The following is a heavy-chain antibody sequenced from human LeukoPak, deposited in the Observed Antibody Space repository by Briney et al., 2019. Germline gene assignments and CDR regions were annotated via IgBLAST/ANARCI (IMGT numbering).Heavy chain of an antibody. CDR2: IYYTGST. CDR1: GGSISNYY. V-gene: IGHV4-59*08. J-gene: IGHJ3*02. Sequence: PSETLSLTCTVSGGSISNYYWSWIRQPPGKGLEWIGYIYYTGSTNYNPSLESRVTMSADTSNNHFSLKLTSVTAADTAVYYCARQPYYDYAFDIWGQGTMVTVSS. CDR3: ARQPYYDYAFDI. D-gene: IGHD3-22*01.